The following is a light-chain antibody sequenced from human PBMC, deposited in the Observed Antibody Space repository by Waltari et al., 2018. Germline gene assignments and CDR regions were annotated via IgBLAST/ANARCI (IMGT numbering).Light chain of an antibody. J-gene: IGKJ2*01. CDR3: QQSKEVPFT. V-gene: IGKV1-39*01. CDR2: AAS. Sequence: DIQLTQSPSYLSASVGARVTITCRASQTLTTYLNWYQQIPGTAPKFLIYAASNLETGVPSRFSGGGSGTDFTLTISGLQPDDFATYYCQQSKEVPFTFGQGTKLEIK. CDR1: QTLTTY.